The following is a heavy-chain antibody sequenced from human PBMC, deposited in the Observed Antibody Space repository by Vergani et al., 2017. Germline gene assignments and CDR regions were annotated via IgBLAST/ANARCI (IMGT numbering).Heavy chain of an antibody. D-gene: IGHD3-22*01. CDR2: IIPILGIA. J-gene: IGHJ4*02. V-gene: IGHV1-69*02. CDR1: GGTFSSYT. CDR3: AGWPRIWYDCSDVGYYFDY. Sequence: QVQLVQSGAEVKKPGSSVKVSCKASGGTFSSYTISWVRQAPGQGLEWMGRIIPILGIANYAQKFQGRVTITADKSTSTAYMELSSLRSEDTAVYYCAGWPRIWYDCSDVGYYFDYWGQGTLVTVSS.